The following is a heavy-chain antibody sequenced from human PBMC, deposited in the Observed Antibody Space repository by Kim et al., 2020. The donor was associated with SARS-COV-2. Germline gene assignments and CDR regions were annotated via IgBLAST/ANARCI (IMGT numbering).Heavy chain of an antibody. V-gene: IGHV1-3*01. D-gene: IGHD3-22*01. CDR2: INAGNGNT. Sequence: ASVKVSCKASGYTFTSYAMHWVRQAPGQRLEWMGWINAGNGNTKYSQKFQGRVTITRDTSASTAYMELSSLRSEDTAVYYCAHAGYYYDSSGYPSSAFDIWGQGTMVTVSS. CDR3: AHAGYYYDSSGYPSSAFDI. J-gene: IGHJ3*02. CDR1: GYTFTSYA.